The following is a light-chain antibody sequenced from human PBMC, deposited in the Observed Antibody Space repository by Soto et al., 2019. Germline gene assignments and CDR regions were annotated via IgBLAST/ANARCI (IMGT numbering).Light chain of an antibody. V-gene: IGLV2-14*01. CDR1: SSDVGGYNY. Sequence: QSALPQPASVSGSPGQSITISCTGTSSDVGGYNYVSWYQQYPGKAPKLMIYDVSNRPSGVSNRFSGSKSGNTASLTISGLQAEDEADYYCTSYTTSSTLVFGTGTKVTVL. CDR3: TSYTTSSTLV. CDR2: DVS. J-gene: IGLJ1*01.